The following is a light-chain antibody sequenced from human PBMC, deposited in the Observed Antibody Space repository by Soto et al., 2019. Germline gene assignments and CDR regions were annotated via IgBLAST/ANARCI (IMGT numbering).Light chain of an antibody. CDR3: QQYNNWTPYT. CDR2: GAS. J-gene: IGKJ2*01. Sequence: EIVMTQSPATLSVSPGERATLSCRASQSVSSNLAWYQQKPGQAPRLLIYGASTRATGIPARFSGSGSGTEFTLTISRLKYEAFAVYYCQQYNNWTPYTFGQGTKVDIK. CDR1: QSVSSN. V-gene: IGKV3-15*01.